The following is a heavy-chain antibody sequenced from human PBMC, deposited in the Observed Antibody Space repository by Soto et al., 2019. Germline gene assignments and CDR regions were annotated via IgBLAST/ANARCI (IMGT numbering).Heavy chain of an antibody. Sequence: GGSLRLSCAASGFTFSSYAMSWVRQAPGKGLEWVSAISGSGGSTYYADSVKGRFTISRDNSKNTLYLQMNSLRAEDTAVYYCAKDPTPQGCYDSSGYYFDYWGQGTLVTVSS. CDR1: GFTFSSYA. CDR2: ISGSGGST. V-gene: IGHV3-23*01. D-gene: IGHD3-22*01. J-gene: IGHJ4*02. CDR3: AKDPTPQGCYDSSGYYFDY.